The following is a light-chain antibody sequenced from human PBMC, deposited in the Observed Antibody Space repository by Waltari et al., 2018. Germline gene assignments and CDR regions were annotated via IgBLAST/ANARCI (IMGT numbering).Light chain of an antibody. J-gene: IGKJ2*01. CDR3: QQLYSYPRT. CDR1: QGISSY. Sequence: DIQLTQSPSFLSASVGDRVTITCRASQGISSYLAWYQQKPGKAPKLLSYGASTLQSGVPSRFSGSGSGTEFTLTISSLQPEDFATYYCQQLYSYPRTFGQGTNLEIK. V-gene: IGKV1-9*01. CDR2: GAS.